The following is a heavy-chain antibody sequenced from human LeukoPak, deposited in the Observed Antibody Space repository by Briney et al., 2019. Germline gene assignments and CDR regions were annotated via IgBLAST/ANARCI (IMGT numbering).Heavy chain of an antibody. D-gene: IGHD3-16*01. J-gene: IGHJ4*02. CDR2: IKNDGTEK. V-gene: IGHV3-7*01. CDR3: VRDYVWGTENPDY. CDR1: GFTFNNFW. Sequence: PGGSLRLSCAGSGFTFNNFWMSWLRQAPGGRLEWVGNIKNDGTEKYYLDSLRGRFTISRDNAKQSVFLQMHSLRAEDTAVYFCVRDYVWGTENPDYWGQGTQVTVSS.